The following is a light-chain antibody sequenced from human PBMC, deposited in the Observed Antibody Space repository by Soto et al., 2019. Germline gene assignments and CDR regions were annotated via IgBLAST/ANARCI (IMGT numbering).Light chain of an antibody. CDR1: SSDVGGYNY. J-gene: IGLJ2*01. CDR2: EVS. CDR3: SSYTSSSTLVV. V-gene: IGLV2-14*01. Sequence: QSALTQPASVSGSPGQSITISCTGTSSDVGGYNYVSWYQQHPGKAPKLMINEVSNRPSGVSNRFSGSKSGNTASLTISGLQAEDEADYYCSSYTSSSTLVVFGGGTQLTVL.